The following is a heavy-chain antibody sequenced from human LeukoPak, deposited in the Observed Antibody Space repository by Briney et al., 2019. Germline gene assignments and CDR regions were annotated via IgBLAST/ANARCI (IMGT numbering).Heavy chain of an antibody. D-gene: IGHD3-3*01. J-gene: IGHJ3*02. CDR2: INPSGGST. CDR3: PRVYRRYYYFWSGYFGGDAFDI. CDR1: GYTFTSYY. Sequence: ASVTVSFKSSGYTFTSYYIHWVRQAPGQGLEWMGIINPSGGSTSFAQKFQGRVIMTRDTSTSKVYLDLSSLRSEATAVYLCPRVYRRYYYFWSGYFGGDAFDIWGQGTMVTVSS. V-gene: IGHV1-46*03.